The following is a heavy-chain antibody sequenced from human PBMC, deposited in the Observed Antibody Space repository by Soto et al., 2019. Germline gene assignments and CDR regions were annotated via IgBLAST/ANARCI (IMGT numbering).Heavy chain of an antibody. Sequence: PGGSLRLSCEASGFTFSAFGMHWVRQAPGKGLEWVAIISYDGILKYYADPVKGRFTISRDTSKSALYLQMNSLRPEGTAVYYCAKDFKISGGHYGSLNYYYGMDVWGQGTTVTVSS. CDR2: ISYDGILK. V-gene: IGHV3-30*18. J-gene: IGHJ6*02. CDR1: GFTFSAFG. D-gene: IGHD3-10*01. CDR3: AKDFKISGGHYGSLNYYYGMDV.